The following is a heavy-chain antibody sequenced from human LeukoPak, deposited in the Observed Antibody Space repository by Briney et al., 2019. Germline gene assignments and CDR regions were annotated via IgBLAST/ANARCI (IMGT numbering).Heavy chain of an antibody. V-gene: IGHV4-61*02. CDR3: ARVVAAAGPFDY. Sequence: SETLSLTCTVSGDSISSSSYYWSWIRQPAGKGLEWIERIYTSGSTNYNPSLKSRVTMSVDTSKNQFSLKLSSVTAADTAVYYCARVVAAAGPFDYWGQGTLVTVSS. CDR1: GDSISSSSYY. D-gene: IGHD6-13*01. CDR2: IYTSGST. J-gene: IGHJ4*02.